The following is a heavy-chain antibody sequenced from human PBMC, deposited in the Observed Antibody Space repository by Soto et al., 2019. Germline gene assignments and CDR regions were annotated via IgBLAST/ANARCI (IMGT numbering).Heavy chain of an antibody. CDR3: AAYSGNYERYGVYYGMDV. CDR2: ISGSGGST. V-gene: IGHV3-23*01. J-gene: IGHJ6*02. CDR1: GFTFSNYA. D-gene: IGHD1-26*01. Sequence: GGSLRLSCAASGFTFSNYAISWVRQAPGKGLEWVSSISGSGGSTYYADSVKGRFTISRDNSKNTLYLQMNSLRAEDTAVYYCAAYSGNYERYGVYYGMDVWGQGTTVTVSS.